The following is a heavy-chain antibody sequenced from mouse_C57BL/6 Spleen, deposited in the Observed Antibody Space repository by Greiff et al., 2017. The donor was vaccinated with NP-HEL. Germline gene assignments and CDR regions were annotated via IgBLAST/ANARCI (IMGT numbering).Heavy chain of an antibody. J-gene: IGHJ1*03. CDR2: INPNNGGT. Sequence: VQLQQSGPELVKPGASVKIPCKASGYTFTDYNMDWVKQSHGKSLEWIGDINPNNGGTFYNQKFKGKATLTVDKSSSTAYMELRSLTSEDTAVYYCATYSNYGYFDVWGTGTTVTVSS. CDR3: ATYSNYGYFDV. D-gene: IGHD2-5*01. CDR1: GYTFTDYN. V-gene: IGHV1-18*01.